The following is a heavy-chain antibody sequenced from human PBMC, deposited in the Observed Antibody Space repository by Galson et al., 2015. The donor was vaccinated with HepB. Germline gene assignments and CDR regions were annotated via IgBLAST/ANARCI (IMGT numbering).Heavy chain of an antibody. CDR3: AREYFGSGSEPDY. J-gene: IGHJ4*02. Sequence: TLSLTCTVSGGSITSDGYYWSWIRQHPGKGLEWIGYISSSGTTYYVPSLERRVTISVDTSKPQFFLNLRSVTYTDTAVYYCAREYFGSGSEPDYWGQGTLVTVSS. D-gene: IGHD3-10*01. V-gene: IGHV4-31*03. CDR1: GGSITSDGYY. CDR2: ISSSGTT.